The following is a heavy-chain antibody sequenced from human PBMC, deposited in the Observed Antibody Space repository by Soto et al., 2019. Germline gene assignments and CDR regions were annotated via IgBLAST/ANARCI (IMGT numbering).Heavy chain of an antibody. J-gene: IGHJ4*02. D-gene: IGHD3-16*02. CDR3: AVRLHLGELSPYYFDY. V-gene: IGHV1-24*01. Sequence: QVKLVQSWAEVKKPGASVKVSCKVSGYTLTELSMHWVRQAPGKRLEWMGGFDPEDGETIYAQKFQGRVTMTEDTSTDTAYMELSSLRSEDTAVYYCAVRLHLGELSPYYFDYWGQGTLVTVSS. CDR1: GYTLTELS. CDR2: FDPEDGET.